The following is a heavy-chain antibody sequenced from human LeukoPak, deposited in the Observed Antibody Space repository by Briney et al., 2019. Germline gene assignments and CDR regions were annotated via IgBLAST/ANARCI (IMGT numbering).Heavy chain of an antibody. Sequence: PGGSLRLSCAASGFTFNNYGMHWVRQAPGRGLEWVALLWYDGTNENYADSVRGRFSISRDNSKNTLSLQMSSLRAEDTAVYFRAGLSDDSGGPSPLAFDVWGQGTMVTVAS. CDR3: AGLSDDSGGPSPLAFDV. CDR2: LWYDGTNE. J-gene: IGHJ3*01. V-gene: IGHV3-33*01. D-gene: IGHD3-22*01. CDR1: GFTFNNYG.